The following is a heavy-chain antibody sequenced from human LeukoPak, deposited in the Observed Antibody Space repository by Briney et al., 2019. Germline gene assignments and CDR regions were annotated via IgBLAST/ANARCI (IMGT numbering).Heavy chain of an antibody. V-gene: IGHV4-59*08. CDR3: ARGRWLHRFDY. CDR1: GGSISSYY. CDR2: IYYSGST. Sequence: PSETLSLTCTVSGGSISSYYWSWIRQPPGKGLEWIGYIYYSGSTNYNPSLKSRVTISVDTSKNQFSLKLSSVTAADTAVYYCARGRWLHRFDYWGQGTLVTVSS. D-gene: IGHD5-24*01. J-gene: IGHJ4*02.